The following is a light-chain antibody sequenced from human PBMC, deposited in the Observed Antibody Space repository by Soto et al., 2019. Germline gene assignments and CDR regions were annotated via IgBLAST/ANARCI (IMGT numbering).Light chain of an antibody. V-gene: IGKV3-11*01. Sequence: EVVLTQSPATLSLSRLGRAALSFMASQSIRTSLAWYQQKPGQAPRLVIFDASNRANGVPARFGGSGSGTDFTLTINSLEPEDFAVYYCQQRNVWPPITFGQGTRLEIK. J-gene: IGKJ5*01. CDR3: QQRNVWPPIT. CDR2: DAS. CDR1: QSIRTS.